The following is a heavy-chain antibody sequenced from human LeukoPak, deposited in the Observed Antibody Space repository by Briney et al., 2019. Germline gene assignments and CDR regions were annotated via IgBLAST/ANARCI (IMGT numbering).Heavy chain of an antibody. CDR2: ISSSSSYI. V-gene: IGHV3-21*01. CDR3: AREAPYSSSSYYYYYYMDV. Sequence: GGSLRLSCAASGFTFSSYSMNWVRQAPGKGLEWVSSISSSSSYIYYADSVKGRFTISRDNAKNSLYLQMNSLRAEGTAVYYCAREAPYSSSSYYYYYYMDVWGKGTTVTISS. J-gene: IGHJ6*03. D-gene: IGHD6-13*01. CDR1: GFTFSSYS.